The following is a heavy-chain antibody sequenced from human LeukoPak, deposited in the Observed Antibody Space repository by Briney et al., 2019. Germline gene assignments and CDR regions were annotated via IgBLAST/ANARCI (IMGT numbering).Heavy chain of an antibody. D-gene: IGHD6-13*01. Sequence: SGGSLRLSCAASGFTFSSYSMNWVRQAPGKGLEWVSSISSSSNYIYYADSMKGRFTISRDNAKNSLYLQMNSLRAEDTAVYFCARATGYDATFDYWGQGTLVTVSS. CDR1: GFTFSSYS. CDR2: ISSSSNYI. V-gene: IGHV3-21*01. CDR3: ARATGYDATFDY. J-gene: IGHJ4*02.